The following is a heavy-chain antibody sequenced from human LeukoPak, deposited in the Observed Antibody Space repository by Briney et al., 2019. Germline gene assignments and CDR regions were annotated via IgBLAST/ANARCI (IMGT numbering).Heavy chain of an antibody. J-gene: IGHJ6*02. CDR1: GGSITNNNYY. Sequence: SETLSLTCTVSGGSITNNNYYWDWIRQPPGKGLEWIGYMFYRGSTNYNPSLKSRVTISVDSSKNQFSLKLSSVTAADTAVYYCARYSSSWGYYYYGMDVWGQGTTVTVSS. CDR2: MFYRGST. D-gene: IGHD6-13*01. CDR3: ARYSSSWGYYYYGMDV. V-gene: IGHV4-61*05.